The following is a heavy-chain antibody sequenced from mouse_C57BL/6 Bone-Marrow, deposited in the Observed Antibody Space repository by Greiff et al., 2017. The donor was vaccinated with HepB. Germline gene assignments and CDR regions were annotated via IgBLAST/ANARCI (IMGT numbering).Heavy chain of an antibody. J-gene: IGHJ2*01. Sequence: QVQLQQPGAELVKPGASVKMSCKASGYTFTSYWITWVKQRPGQGLEWIGDIYPGSGSTNYNEKFKSKATLTVDTSSSTAYMQLSSLTSEDSAVYYCARSGFSTTVVVDYWGQGTTVTVSS. V-gene: IGHV1-55*01. D-gene: IGHD1-1*01. CDR1: GYTFTSYW. CDR3: ARSGFSTTVVVDY. CDR2: IYPGSGST.